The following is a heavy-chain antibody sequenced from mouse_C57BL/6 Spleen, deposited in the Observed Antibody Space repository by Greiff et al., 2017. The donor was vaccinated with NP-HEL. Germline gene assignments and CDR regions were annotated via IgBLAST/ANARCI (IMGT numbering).Heavy chain of an antibody. D-gene: IGHD4-1*01. CDR2: IYPGSGST. CDR3: ASNWDRGG. CDR1: GYTFTSYW. J-gene: IGHJ3*01. V-gene: IGHV1-55*01. Sequence: VKLQQPGAELVKPGASVKLSCKASGYTFTSYWITWVKQRPGQGLEWIGDIYPGSGSTYYNEKFKGKATLTVDTSSSTAYMQLSSLTSEDSAVYYCASNWDRGGGGKGTLVTVSA.